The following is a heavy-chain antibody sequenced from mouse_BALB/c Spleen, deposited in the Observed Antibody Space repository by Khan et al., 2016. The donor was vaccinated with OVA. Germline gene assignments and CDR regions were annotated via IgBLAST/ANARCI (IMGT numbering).Heavy chain of an antibody. V-gene: IGHV1S136*01. J-gene: IGHJ2*01. CDR3: AENDRSDVYFEY. CDR1: GYTFTSYV. CDR2: IYPFNDDT. Sequence: VQLQQSGPELVKPGASVKMSCKASGYTFTSYVMHWVKQKPGQGLEWVGYIYPFNDDTKYDEKFRGKATLTSDTSSSTAYMELSSLTSEDSAVSFWAENDRSDVYFEYWGRGTTLTVSS. D-gene: IGHD2-14*01.